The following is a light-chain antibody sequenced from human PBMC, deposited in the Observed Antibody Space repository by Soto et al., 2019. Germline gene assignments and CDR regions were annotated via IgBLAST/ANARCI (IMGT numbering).Light chain of an antibody. J-gene: IGLJ3*02. CDR1: SSDVGGYNF. Sequence: QSALTQPPSASGSPGQSVTISCTGTSSDVGGYNFVSWYQQHPGKAPKLVIYEVNKRPSEVPDRFSGSKSGNTASLTVSGLQAEDEADDYCSSYAGSNNLGVFGGGTKLTVL. CDR3: SSYAGSNNLGV. CDR2: EVN. V-gene: IGLV2-8*01.